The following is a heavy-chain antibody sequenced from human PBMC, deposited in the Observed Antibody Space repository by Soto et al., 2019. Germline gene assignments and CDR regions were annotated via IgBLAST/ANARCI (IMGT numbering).Heavy chain of an antibody. Sequence: GGSLRLSCAASGFTFSSYGXHWVRQAPGKGLEWVAVISYDGSNKYYADSVKGRFTISRDNSKNTLYLQMNSLRAEDTAVYYCAKVGYSSSWYNWFDPWGQGTLVTVSS. CDR3: AKVGYSSSWYNWFDP. J-gene: IGHJ5*02. CDR1: GFTFSSYG. V-gene: IGHV3-30*18. D-gene: IGHD6-13*01. CDR2: ISYDGSNK.